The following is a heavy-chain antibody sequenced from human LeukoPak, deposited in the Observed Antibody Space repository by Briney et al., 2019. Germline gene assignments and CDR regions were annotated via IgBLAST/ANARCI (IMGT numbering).Heavy chain of an antibody. CDR2: INHSGST. CDR1: GGSFSGYY. D-gene: IGHD6-19*01. J-gene: IGHJ5*02. Sequence: PSETLSLTCAVYGGSFSGYYWSWIRQPPGKGLEWIGEINHSGSTNYNPSLKSRVTISVDTSKNQFSLKLSSVTAADTAVYYSARARYGRIAVAGTYSWFDPWGQGTLVTVSS. V-gene: IGHV4-34*01. CDR3: ARARYGRIAVAGTYSWFDP.